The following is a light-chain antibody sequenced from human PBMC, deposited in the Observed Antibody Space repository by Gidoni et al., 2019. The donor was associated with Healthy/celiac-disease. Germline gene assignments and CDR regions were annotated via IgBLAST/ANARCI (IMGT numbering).Light chain of an antibody. V-gene: IGKV2-28*01. J-gene: IGKJ3*01. CDR2: LGS. Sequence: EIEMTQSPLSLPVTPREPASLACRSSQSLLHSNGYNYLDWYLQKPGQSPQLLIYLGSNRASGVPDRFSGSGSGTEFTLKISSVEAEDVGAYYCMQAIQTPFTFGPGTKVDIK. CDR3: MQAIQTPFT. CDR1: QSLLHSNGYNY.